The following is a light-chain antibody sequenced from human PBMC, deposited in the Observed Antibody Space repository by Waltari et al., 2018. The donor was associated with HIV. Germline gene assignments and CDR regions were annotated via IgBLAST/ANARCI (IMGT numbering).Light chain of an antibody. CDR2: KAS. J-gene: IGKJ1*01. CDR1: QSVSSS. CDR3: QHYNPYST. Sequence: GDRVSITCRASQSVSSSLAWYQLKPGRAPKLLIYKASTLKSGVPSRFSGRGSGTDFTLTITGLQSDDFATYYCQHYNPYSTFGQGTKVEIK. V-gene: IGKV1-5*03.